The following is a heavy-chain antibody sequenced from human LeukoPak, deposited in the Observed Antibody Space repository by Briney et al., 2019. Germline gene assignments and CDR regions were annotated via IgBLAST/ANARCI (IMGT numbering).Heavy chain of an antibody. CDR1: GVSISSTSYY. D-gene: IGHD3-16*01. V-gene: IGHV4-39*01. CDR2: IYYSGST. Sequence: SETLSLTCTVSGVSISSTSYYWGWIRQPPGTGLVWIASIYYSGSTYYNPSLKSRVTISVDTSRNQFSLKLSSVTAADTAVYYCARGNYDYVWGGIDYWGQGTLVTVSS. J-gene: IGHJ4*02. CDR3: ARGNYDYVWGGIDY.